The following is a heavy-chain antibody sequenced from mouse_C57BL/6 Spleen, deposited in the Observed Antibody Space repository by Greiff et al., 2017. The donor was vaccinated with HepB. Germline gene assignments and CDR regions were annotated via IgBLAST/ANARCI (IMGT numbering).Heavy chain of an antibody. CDR2: IDPSDSYT. V-gene: IGHV1-69*01. CDR3: ARKGYYGSSWGYYFDD. Sequence: QVQLQQPGAELVMPGASVKLSCKASGYTFTSYWMHWVKQRPGQGLEWIGEIDPSDSYTNYNQKFKGKSTLTVHKSSSTAYMQLSSLTSEDSAVYYGARKGYYGSSWGYYFDDWGQGTTLTVSS. CDR1: GYTFTSYW. D-gene: IGHD1-1*01. J-gene: IGHJ2*01.